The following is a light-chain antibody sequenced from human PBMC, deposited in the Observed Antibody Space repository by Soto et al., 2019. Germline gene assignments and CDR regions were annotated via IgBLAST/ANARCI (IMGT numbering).Light chain of an antibody. V-gene: IGKV1-5*03. CDR1: QSISSW. Sequence: DIQMTQSPSTLSASVGDRVTITCRASQSISSWLAWYQQKPEKAPNLLIYKASSLESGVPSRFSATGSGTEFTLTISTLQPDDFATYYCQQYIRYPLTFGQGTSLEI. CDR3: QQYIRYPLT. CDR2: KAS. J-gene: IGKJ5*01.